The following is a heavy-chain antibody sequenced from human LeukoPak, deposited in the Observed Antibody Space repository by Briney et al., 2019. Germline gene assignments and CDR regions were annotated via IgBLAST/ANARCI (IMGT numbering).Heavy chain of an antibody. Sequence: GGSLRLSCAASGFIFSSYAMSWVRQAPGKGLEWVSAISNTGGSTYYADSAKGRFTISRDDSKNTLYLQMNNLRAEDTAIYYCAKDLTTVVTSRFDDWGQGTLVTVSS. CDR3: AKDLTTVVTSRFDD. V-gene: IGHV3-23*01. CDR1: GFIFSSYA. D-gene: IGHD4-23*01. CDR2: ISNTGGST. J-gene: IGHJ4*02.